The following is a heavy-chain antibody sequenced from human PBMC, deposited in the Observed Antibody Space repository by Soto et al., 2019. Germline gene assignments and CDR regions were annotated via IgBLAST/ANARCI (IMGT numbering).Heavy chain of an antibody. CDR1: GFTFSSYA. J-gene: IGHJ4*02. Sequence: QVQLVESGGGVVQPGRSPRLSCAASGFTFSSYAMHWVRQAPGKGLEWVAVISYDGSNKYYADSVKGRFTISRDNSKNTLYLQMNSLRAEDTAVYYCARSHTYGDYEDYWGQGTLVTVSS. CDR3: ARSHTYGDYEDY. D-gene: IGHD4-17*01. V-gene: IGHV3-30-3*01. CDR2: ISYDGSNK.